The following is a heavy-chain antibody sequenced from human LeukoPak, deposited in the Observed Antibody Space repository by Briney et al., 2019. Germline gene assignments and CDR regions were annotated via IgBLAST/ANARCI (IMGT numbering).Heavy chain of an antibody. CDR3: ARESGLDI. CDR2: IKQDASEK. D-gene: IGHD7-27*01. Sequence: WMXXVRQAPXKGLEWVANIKQDASEKYYADSVKGRFTISRDNAKNSLYLEMNSLRDEDTAVYYCARESGLDIWGQGTTVTVSS. V-gene: IGHV3-7*01. J-gene: IGHJ6*02. CDR1: W.